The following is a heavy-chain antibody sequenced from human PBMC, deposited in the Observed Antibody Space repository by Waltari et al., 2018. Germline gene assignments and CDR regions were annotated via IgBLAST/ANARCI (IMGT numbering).Heavy chain of an antibody. CDR3: ARQDYYYVKGYFDL. CDR2: IFYSGAT. Sequence: QLQLQESGPGLVKPSETVSLPCTVSGGSISSVAYYWGWVRQPQGKGLEFIASIFYSGATYYNPSLESRVTISVDTSKNQFSLELTSVTDADTAVYYCARQDYYYVKGYFDLWGRGTLVTVSS. J-gene: IGHJ2*01. V-gene: IGHV4-39*01. D-gene: IGHD3-22*01. CDR1: GGSISSVAYY.